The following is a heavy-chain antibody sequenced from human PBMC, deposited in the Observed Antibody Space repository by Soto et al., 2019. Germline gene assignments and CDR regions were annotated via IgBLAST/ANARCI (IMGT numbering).Heavy chain of an antibody. CDR3: ARDRDVAWLVLDY. CDR2: ISYDGSNK. J-gene: IGHJ4*02. D-gene: IGHD6-19*01. V-gene: IGHV3-30-3*01. CDR1: GFTFSSYA. Sequence: LRLSFAASGFTFSSYAMHWVRQAPGKGLEWVAVISYDGSNKYYADSVKGRFTISRDNSKNTLYLQMNSLRAEDTAVYYCARDRDVAWLVLDYWGQGTLVTVSS.